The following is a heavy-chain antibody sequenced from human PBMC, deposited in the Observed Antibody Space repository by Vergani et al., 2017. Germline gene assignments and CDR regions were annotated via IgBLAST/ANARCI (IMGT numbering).Heavy chain of an antibody. J-gene: IGHJ4*02. D-gene: IGHD1-26*01. CDR3: ARDRRKWELLVADFDY. CDR2: INSSGGST. V-gene: IGHV1-46*03. CDR1: GYTFTSYY. Sequence: QVQLVQSGAEVKKPGASVKVSCKASGYTFTSYYMHWVRQAPGQGLEWMGIINSSGGSTSYAQKFQGRVTMTRDTSTSTVYMELSSLRSEDTAVYYCARDRRKWELLVADFDYWGQGTLVTVSS.